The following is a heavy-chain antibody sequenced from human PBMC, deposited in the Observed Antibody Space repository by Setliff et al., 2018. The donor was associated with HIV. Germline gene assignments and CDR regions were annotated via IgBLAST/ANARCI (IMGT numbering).Heavy chain of an antibody. CDR2: VEPQHGET. J-gene: IGHJ6*03. Sequence: ASVKVSCKASGYTFTDYYMHWVQQAPGKGLEWMGRVEPQHGETIFAGKFQGRVTITADTSTDTAYMALSSLRSEDTAVYFCARGTTATDYYNYMDVWGECTSVTVSS. V-gene: IGHV1-69-2*01. D-gene: IGHD4-17*01. CDR1: GYTFTDYY. CDR3: ARGTTATDYYNYMDV.